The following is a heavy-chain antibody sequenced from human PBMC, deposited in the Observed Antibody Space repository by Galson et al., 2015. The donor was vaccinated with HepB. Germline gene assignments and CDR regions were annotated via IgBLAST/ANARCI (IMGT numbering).Heavy chain of an antibody. V-gene: IGHV2-70*01. CDR1: GFSLTTSGMC. J-gene: IGHJ6*02. CDR3: ARIRAHSSSSYGTYHYYYSGMDV. CDR2: IDWEDDK. D-gene: IGHD6-13*01. Sequence: PALVKPTQTLTLTCTFFGFSLTTSGMCVSWLRQPPGKALEWLAFIDWEDDKYYSTSLRTRLTISKDTSKNQVVLTMTNMDPLDTATYYCARIRAHSSSSYGTYHYYYSGMDVWGQGTTVTVSS.